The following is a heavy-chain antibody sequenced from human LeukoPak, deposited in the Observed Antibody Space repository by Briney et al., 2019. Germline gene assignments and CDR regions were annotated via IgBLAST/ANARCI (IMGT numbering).Heavy chain of an antibody. D-gene: IGHD3-9*01. CDR3: ASRDYDILTGPPY. Sequence: SESLSLTCAVYGGSFSGYYWSWIRQPPGKGLEWIGEINHSGSTNYNPSLKSRVTISVDTSKNQFSLKLSSVTAADTAVYYCASRDYDILTGPPYWGQGTLVTVSS. J-gene: IGHJ4*02. V-gene: IGHV4-34*01. CDR1: GGSFSGYY. CDR2: INHSGST.